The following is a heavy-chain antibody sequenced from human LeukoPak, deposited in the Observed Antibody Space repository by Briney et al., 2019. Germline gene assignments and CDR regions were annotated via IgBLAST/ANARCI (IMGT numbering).Heavy chain of an antibody. CDR2: IIHIFDSP. CDR3: AVGIVPAAHLDH. V-gene: IGHV1-69*05. CDR1: GGTFTSDA. J-gene: IGHJ4*02. D-gene: IGHD2-2*01. Sequence: GASVKVSCKTSGGTFTSDAISWVRQAPGQGLEWMGGIIHIFDSPNYVQKFQDRLTITTDESTSTAYMELSSLTSDDTAIYYCAVGIVPAAHLDHWGQGTLVTVSS.